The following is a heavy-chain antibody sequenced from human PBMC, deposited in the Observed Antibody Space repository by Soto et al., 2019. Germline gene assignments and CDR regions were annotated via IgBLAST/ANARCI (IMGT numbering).Heavy chain of an antibody. J-gene: IGHJ4*02. CDR2: IYYSGST. CDR3: ASFSGYQTLFDY. CDR1: GGSISSGDYY. D-gene: IGHD5-12*01. V-gene: IGHV4-30-4*02. Sequence: SETLSLTCTVSGGSISSGDYYWSWIRQPPGKGLEWIGYIYYSGSTYYKPSLKSRVTISVETSKNQFSLKPSSVTAADTAVYYCASFSGYQTLFDYWGQGTMVTVSS.